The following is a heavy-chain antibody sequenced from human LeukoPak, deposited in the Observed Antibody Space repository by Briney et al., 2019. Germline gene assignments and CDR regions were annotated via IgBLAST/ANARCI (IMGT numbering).Heavy chain of an antibody. Sequence: PSQTLSLTCTVSGGSISSGDYYWSWIRQPPGKGLEWIGYIYYSGSTYYNPSLKSRVTISVDTSKNQFSLKLSSVTAADTAVYYCARVEGGSPYYYYYYMDVWGKGTTVTVSS. CDR1: GGSISSGDYY. CDR3: ARVEGGSPYYYYYYMDV. D-gene: IGHD1-26*01. CDR2: IYYSGST. V-gene: IGHV4-30-4*01. J-gene: IGHJ6*03.